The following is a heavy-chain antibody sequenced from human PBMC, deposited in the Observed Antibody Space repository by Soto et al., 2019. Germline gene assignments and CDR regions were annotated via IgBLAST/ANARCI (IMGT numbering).Heavy chain of an antibody. D-gene: IGHD3-3*01. CDR1: GFTFSSYA. CDR2: ISGSGGST. V-gene: IGHV3-23*01. Sequence: GGSLRLSCAASGFTFSSYAMSWVRQAPGKGLEWVSAISGSGGSTYYADSVKGRFTISRDNSKNTLYLQMNSLRAEDTAVYYCAKDQCITIFGVVSLCWYFDLWGRGTLVTVSS. CDR3: AKDQCITIFGVVSLCWYFDL. J-gene: IGHJ2*01.